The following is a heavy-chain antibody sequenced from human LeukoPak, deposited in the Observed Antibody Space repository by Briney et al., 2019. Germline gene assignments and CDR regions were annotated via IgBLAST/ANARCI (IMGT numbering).Heavy chain of an antibody. CDR1: GYIFTDYY. Sequence: ASVKVSCXASGYIFTDYYMHWVRQAHGQELGWMGRINPNSGNTGYAQKFQGRVTMTRNTSISTAYMELSSLRSEDTAVYYCARGGVQDAFDIWGQGTMVTVSS. CDR2: INPNSGNT. D-gene: IGHD2-8*02. J-gene: IGHJ3*02. V-gene: IGHV1/OR15-1*04. CDR3: ARGGVQDAFDI.